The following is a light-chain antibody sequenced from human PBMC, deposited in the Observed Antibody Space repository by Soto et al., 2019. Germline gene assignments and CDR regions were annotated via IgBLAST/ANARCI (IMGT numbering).Light chain of an antibody. CDR1: QSVSSY. CDR3: QQRSNWPPF. J-gene: IGKJ4*01. V-gene: IGKV3-11*01. Sequence: DILLTQSPATLSLSPGERATLSCRASQSVSSYLAWYQQKPGQAPRLLIYDASNRATGIPARFSGSGSGTDFTLTISSLEPEDFAVYYCQQRSNWPPFFGGGTKVDIK. CDR2: DAS.